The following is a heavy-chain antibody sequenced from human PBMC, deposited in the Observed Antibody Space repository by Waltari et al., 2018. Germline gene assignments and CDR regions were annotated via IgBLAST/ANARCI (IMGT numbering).Heavy chain of an antibody. Sequence: QVQLVQSGAGVKKPGSSVKVSCKASGGTFSSYAISWVRQATGKGVGWMGGIIPIRGIANSEQKYQRRVTITADESTSTAYMELSSLRSEDTAVYYCARGERQPYYFDYWGQGTLVTVSS. CDR3: ARGERQPYYFDY. CDR2: IIPIRGIA. V-gene: IGHV1-69*04. J-gene: IGHJ4*02. D-gene: IGHD1-26*01. CDR1: GGTFSSYA.